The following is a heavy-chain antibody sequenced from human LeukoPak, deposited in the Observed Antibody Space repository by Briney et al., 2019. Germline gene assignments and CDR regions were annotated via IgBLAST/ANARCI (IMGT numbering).Heavy chain of an antibody. CDR2: FYYSGSS. Sequence: PSETLSLTCTVSGGSITSHYWSWMRQPPGQGPEWIGYFYYSGSSNYNPSLKSRVTISVDTSKNQFSLKLSSVTPADTAVYYCARAPLVGASGWFDPWGQGTLVTVSS. V-gene: IGHV4-59*11. CDR3: ARAPLVGASGWFDP. CDR1: GGSITSHY. J-gene: IGHJ5*02. D-gene: IGHD1-26*01.